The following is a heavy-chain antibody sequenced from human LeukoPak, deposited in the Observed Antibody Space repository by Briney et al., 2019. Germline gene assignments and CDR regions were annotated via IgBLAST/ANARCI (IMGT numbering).Heavy chain of an antibody. CDR3: ARGGPYYYGSGSYYYYGMDV. V-gene: IGHV4-34*01. D-gene: IGHD3-10*01. CDR2: INHSGST. Sequence: PSETLSLTCAVYGGSFSGYYWSWIRQPPGKGLEWIGEINHSGSTNCNPSLKSRVTISVDTSKNQFSLKLSSVTAADTAVYYCARGGPYYYGSGSYYYYGMDVWGQGTTVTVSS. CDR1: GGSFSGYY. J-gene: IGHJ6*02.